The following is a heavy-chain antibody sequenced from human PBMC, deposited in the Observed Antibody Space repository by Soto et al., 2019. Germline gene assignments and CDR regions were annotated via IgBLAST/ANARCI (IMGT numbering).Heavy chain of an antibody. CDR1: GGSISSSNYY. CDR3: ARRYGPSFDY. D-gene: IGHD4-17*01. V-gene: IGHV4-39*07. Sequence: SETLSLTCTVSGGSISSSNYYWGWIRQPPGKGLEWIGSISYSGTTYYNPSLKSRVTISVDTSKNHFSLKLSSVTSADTAVYYCARRYGPSFDYWGQGTLVTVSS. J-gene: IGHJ4*02. CDR2: ISYSGTT.